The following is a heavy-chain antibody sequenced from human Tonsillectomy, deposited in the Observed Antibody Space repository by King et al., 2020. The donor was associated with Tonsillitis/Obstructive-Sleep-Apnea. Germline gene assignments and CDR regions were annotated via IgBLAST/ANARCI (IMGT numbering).Heavy chain of an antibody. CDR2: IIPIFGTA. CDR3: ARGVDTAMITYYYYCYYSMDV. D-gene: IGHD5-18*01. CDR1: GGIFSSYV. V-gene: IGHV1-69*01. Sequence: QLVQSGAEVKKPGSSVKVSCKASGGIFSSYVISWVRQAPGQGLEWMGGIIPIFGTANYAQKFQGRVTITADESTSTAYMELSSLRSEDTAVYSCARGVDTAMITYYYYCYYSMDVWGKGTTVTVSS. J-gene: IGHJ6*03.